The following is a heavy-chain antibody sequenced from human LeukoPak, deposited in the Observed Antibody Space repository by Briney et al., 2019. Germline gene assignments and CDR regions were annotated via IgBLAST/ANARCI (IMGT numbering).Heavy chain of an antibody. D-gene: IGHD3-22*01. CDR2: IYYSVSTNYNPT. J-gene: IGHJ4*02. Sequence: PSETLSLTCSVSGGSIRGYYWSWIRQPPGKGLEWIGHIYYSVSTNYNPTNYNPSLKSRVTISVDTSKNQFSLKLNSVTAADTAVYYCARMKYDSSVYVGPLVGPGFDYWGQGTLVTVSS. CDR1: GGSIRGYY. CDR3: ARMKYDSSVYVGPLVGPGFDY. V-gene: IGHV4-59*08.